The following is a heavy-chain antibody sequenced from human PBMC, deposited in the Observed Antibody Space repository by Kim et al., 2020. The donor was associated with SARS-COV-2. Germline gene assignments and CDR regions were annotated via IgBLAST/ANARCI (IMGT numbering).Heavy chain of an antibody. CDR1: GYSFTSYW. J-gene: IGHJ5*02. CDR2: IYPGDSDT. D-gene: IGHD3-3*01. CDR3: ARRGGYDFWSGYSSPSGWFDP. Sequence: GESLKISCKGSGYSFTSYWIGWVRQMPGKGLEWMGIIYPGDSDTRYSPSFQGQVTISADKSISTAYLQWSSLKASDTAMYYCARRGGYDFWSGYSSPSGWFDPWGQGTLVTVSS. V-gene: IGHV5-51*01.